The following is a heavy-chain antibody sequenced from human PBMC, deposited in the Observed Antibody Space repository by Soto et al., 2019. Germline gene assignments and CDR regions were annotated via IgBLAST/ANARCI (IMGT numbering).Heavy chain of an antibody. Sequence: ASVKVSCKASGYTFTSYAMHWVRQAPGQRLEWMGWINAGNGNTKYAQKLQGRVTMTTDTSTSTAYMELRSLRSDDTAVYYCARVGLYCGGDCYLDAFDIWGQGTMVTVSS. D-gene: IGHD2-21*02. CDR1: GYTFTSYA. V-gene: IGHV1-3*01. CDR3: ARVGLYCGGDCYLDAFDI. J-gene: IGHJ3*02. CDR2: INAGNGNT.